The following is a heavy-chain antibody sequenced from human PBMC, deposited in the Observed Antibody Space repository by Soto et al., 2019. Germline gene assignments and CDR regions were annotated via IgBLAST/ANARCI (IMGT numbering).Heavy chain of an antibody. Sequence: GWAQRVLSKPSGFTFETTPLGWVRQAPGKGLEWVATISGTGLSKYYADYMKSRFIISRDNSRNTLYLQMNSLRAEDTAIYYCASAGSVKEYMWETHLWGHGTPVTVSS. J-gene: IGHJ5*02. V-gene: IGHV3-23*01. D-gene: IGHD1-26*01. CDR2: ISGTGLSK. CDR1: GFTFETTP. CDR3: ASAGSVKEYMWETHL.